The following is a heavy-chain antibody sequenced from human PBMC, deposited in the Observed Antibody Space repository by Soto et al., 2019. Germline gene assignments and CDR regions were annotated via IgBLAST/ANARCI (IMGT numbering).Heavy chain of an antibody. J-gene: IGHJ5*02. CDR2: ISSSSRTI. V-gene: IGHV3-48*01. CDR3: ARKSKSYNWLDT. CDR1: GFTFSSYS. Sequence: GGALRLSCAASGFTFSSYSMNWVRQAPGKGLEWVSYISSSSRTIYYADAVKCLFTISRDNAKNSLYLQMYSLRSEDAAFLYCARKSKSYNWLDTLGQGILLAVYS.